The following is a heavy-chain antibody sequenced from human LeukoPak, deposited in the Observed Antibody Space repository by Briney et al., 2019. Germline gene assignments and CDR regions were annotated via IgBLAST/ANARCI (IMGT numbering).Heavy chain of an antibody. Sequence: SETLSLTCTVSGGSISSGGYYWSWIRQPPGKGLEWIGYIYHSGSTYYNPSLKSRVTISVDRSKNQFSLKLSSVTAADTAVYYCARRMQPVTAPSGWWFDPWGQGTLVTVSS. CDR1: GGSISSGGYY. CDR3: ARRMQPVTAPSGWWFDP. V-gene: IGHV4-30-2*01. CDR2: IYHSGST. D-gene: IGHD2-21*02. J-gene: IGHJ5*02.